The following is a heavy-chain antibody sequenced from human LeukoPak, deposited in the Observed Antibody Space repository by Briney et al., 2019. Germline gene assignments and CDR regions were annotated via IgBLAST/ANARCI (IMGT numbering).Heavy chain of an antibody. CDR1: GFTLSKFW. J-gene: IGHJ5*02. V-gene: IGHV3-7*03. CDR3: ARGPNSGYSWLDP. Sequence: PGGSLRLSCEASGFTLSKFWMNWVRQAPGKGLEWVANIKQDGSEKRYVDPVKGRFSISRDNTKNSLYLQMSSLRAEDTAVYYCARGPNSGYSWLDPWGQGTLVTVSS. CDR2: IKQDGSEK. D-gene: IGHD5-12*01.